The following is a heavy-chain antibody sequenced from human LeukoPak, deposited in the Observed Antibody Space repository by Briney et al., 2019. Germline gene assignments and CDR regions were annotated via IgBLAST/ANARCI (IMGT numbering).Heavy chain of an antibody. CDR3: AREPHHTSVAHFDY. CDR2: ISYDGSNK. Sequence: GGSLRLSCAASGFTFSSYGMHWVRQAPGKGLEWVAVISYDGSNKYYADSVKGRFTISRDNSKNTLYLQMNSLRAEDTAVYYCAREPHHTSVAHFDYWGQGTLVTVSS. V-gene: IGHV3-30*03. CDR1: GFTFSSYG. D-gene: IGHD6-19*01. J-gene: IGHJ4*02.